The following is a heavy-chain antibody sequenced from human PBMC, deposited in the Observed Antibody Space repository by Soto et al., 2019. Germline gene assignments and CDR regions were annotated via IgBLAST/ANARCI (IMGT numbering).Heavy chain of an antibody. D-gene: IGHD1-26*01. Sequence: PXGSLRVTCAASGFTFSSYRMSRVRQAPGKGLDWVANIKQDGSEKYYVDSVKGRFTISRDNAKNSLYLQMNSLRAEDTAVYYCARDYSGTAMGYYYYYYGMDVWGQGTTVTVSS. V-gene: IGHV3-7*03. CDR2: IKQDGSEK. CDR3: ARDYSGTAMGYYYYYYGMDV. J-gene: IGHJ6*02. CDR1: GFTFSSYR.